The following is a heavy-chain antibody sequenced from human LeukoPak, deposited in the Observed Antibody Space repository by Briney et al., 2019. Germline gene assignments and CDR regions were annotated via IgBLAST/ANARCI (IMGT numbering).Heavy chain of an antibody. CDR1: GFTFSSYA. J-gene: IGHJ4*02. CDR3: AKSVLSGSYWGHFDY. Sequence: GGSLGLSCAASGFTFSSYAMSWVRQAPGKGLEWVSAISGSGGSTYYADSVKGRFTISRDNSKNTLYLQMNSLRAEDTAVYYCAKSVLSGSYWGHFDYWGQGTLVTVSS. V-gene: IGHV3-23*01. CDR2: ISGSGGST. D-gene: IGHD1-26*01.